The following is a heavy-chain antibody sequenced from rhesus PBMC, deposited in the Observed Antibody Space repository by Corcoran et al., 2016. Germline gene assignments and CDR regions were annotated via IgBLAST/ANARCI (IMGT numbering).Heavy chain of an antibody. D-gene: IGHD6-31*01. CDR3: AREEAAAGTHSLDV. CDR2: IYRCGGST. CDR1: GASISSNY. V-gene: IGHV4S2*01. J-gene: IGHJ5-2*02. Sequence: QVQLQESGPGLVKPSETLPLTCAVSGASISSNYWSWLRPAPGKGREWIGRIYRCGGSTDYNPSLKSRVTISIDTSKNQFSLKLNSVTAADTAVYYCAREEAAAGTHSLDVWGRGVLVTVSS.